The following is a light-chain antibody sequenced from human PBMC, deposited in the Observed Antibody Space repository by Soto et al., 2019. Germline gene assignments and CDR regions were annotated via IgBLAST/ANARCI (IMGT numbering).Light chain of an antibody. CDR3: RQYNNWPLN. CDR2: GTS. Sequence: SYMASHSVSSTLNWYQQKHGLTPSLCIYGTSTMATGITVRFSGSRSGTESTHTISCLQSEDFAVYSSRQYNNWPLNFGGGTKVDIK. V-gene: IGKV3-15*01. J-gene: IGKJ4*01. CDR1: HSVSST.